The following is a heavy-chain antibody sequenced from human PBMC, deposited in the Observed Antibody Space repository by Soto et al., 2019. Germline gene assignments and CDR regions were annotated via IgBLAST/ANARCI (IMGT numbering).Heavy chain of an antibody. CDR2: IIPIVGTT. D-gene: IGHD2-21*02. CDR3: ARSLGASCGGDCYSGMDV. V-gene: IGHV1-69*12. CDR1: GGTFNSYA. J-gene: IGHJ6*02. Sequence: QVQLVQSGAEVKKPGSSVKVSCKASGGTFNSYAINWVRQAPGQGLEWMGGIIPIVGTTKNAQKFQGRVTITADESTTTAYMKLSSLRSEATAVYYCARSLGASCGGDCYSGMDVWGQGTTVTVSS.